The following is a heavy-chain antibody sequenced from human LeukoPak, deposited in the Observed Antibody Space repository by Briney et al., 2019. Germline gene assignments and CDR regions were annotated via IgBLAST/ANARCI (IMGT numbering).Heavy chain of an antibody. CDR3: ARGLAYCGGDCYSNWFDP. CDR2: IYTSGST. J-gene: IGHJ5*02. D-gene: IGHD2-21*02. CDR1: GGSISSYY. V-gene: IGHV4-4*07. Sequence: SETLSLTCTVSGGSISSYYWSWIRQPAGKGLEWIGRIYTSGSTNYNPSLKSGVTMSVDTSKNQFSLKLSSVTAADTAVYYCARGLAYCGGDCYSNWFDPWGQGTLVTVSS.